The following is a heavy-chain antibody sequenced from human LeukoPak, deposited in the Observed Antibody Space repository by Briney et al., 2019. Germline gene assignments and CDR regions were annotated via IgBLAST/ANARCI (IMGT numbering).Heavy chain of an antibody. D-gene: IGHD3/OR15-3a*01. CDR1: GFTVSSNY. CDR2: IYSDGRT. Sequence: TGGSLRLSRAASGFTVSSNYMSWVRQAPGKGLEWVSVIYSDGRTYYTDSVKGRFTISRDNPKNTVYLQMNSLRAEDTAMYYCARDTRDVDWTLGAFDIWGQGTKVTVSS. V-gene: IGHV3-53*01. J-gene: IGHJ3*02. CDR3: ARDTRDVDWTLGAFDI.